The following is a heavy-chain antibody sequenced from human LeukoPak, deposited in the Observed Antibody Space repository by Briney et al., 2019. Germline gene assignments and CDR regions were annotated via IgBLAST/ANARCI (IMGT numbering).Heavy chain of an antibody. D-gene: IGHD2-15*01. Sequence: GGSLRLSCAASGFTFSSYGMHWVRQAPGKGLEWVAVISYDGSNKYYADSVKGRFTISRVNSKNTLYLQMNSLRAGDTAVYYCAKMRGEYCSGGSCYGNWFDPWGQGTLVTVSS. CDR1: GFTFSSYG. CDR3: AKMRGEYCSGGSCYGNWFDP. V-gene: IGHV3-30*18. J-gene: IGHJ5*02. CDR2: ISYDGSNK.